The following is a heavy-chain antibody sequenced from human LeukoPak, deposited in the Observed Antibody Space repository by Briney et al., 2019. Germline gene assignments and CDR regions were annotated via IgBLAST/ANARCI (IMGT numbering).Heavy chain of an antibody. CDR2: IYYSGST. J-gene: IGHJ4*02. CDR1: GGSISSYY. D-gene: IGHD4-23*01. V-gene: IGHV4-59*01. Sequence: SETLSLTCTVSGGSISSYYWSWIRQPPGKGLEWIGYIYYSGSTNYNPSLKSRVTISVDTSKNRFSLKLSSVTAADTAVYYCARALGGSFDYWGQGTLVTVSS. CDR3: ARALGGSFDY.